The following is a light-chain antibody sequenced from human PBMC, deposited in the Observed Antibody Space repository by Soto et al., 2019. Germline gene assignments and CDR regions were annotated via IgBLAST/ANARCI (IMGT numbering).Light chain of an antibody. V-gene: IGKV1-8*01. CDR3: QQYYSDPWT. CDR1: QGISSY. Sequence: AIRMTQSPSSLSSSTGDRVTITCRASQGISSYLSWYQQKPGKAPKLLIYAASTLQSGVPSRFSGSGSGTDFTLTISSLQSEDFATYYCQQYYSDPWTFGQGTKVEIK. CDR2: AAS. J-gene: IGKJ1*01.